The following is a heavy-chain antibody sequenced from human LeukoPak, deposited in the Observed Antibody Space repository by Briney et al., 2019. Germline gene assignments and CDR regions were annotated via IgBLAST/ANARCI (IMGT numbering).Heavy chain of an antibody. CDR1: GGSFSGYY. CDR3: ARVGYCSSTSCYWGNNWFDP. Sequence: SETLSLTCAVYGGSFSGYYWSWIRQPPGKGLEWIGEINHSGSTNYNPSLKSRVTISVDTSKNQFSLKLSSVTAADTAVYYCARVGYCSSTSCYWGNNWFDPWGQGTLVTVSS. CDR2: INHSGST. V-gene: IGHV4-34*01. J-gene: IGHJ5*02. D-gene: IGHD2-2*01.